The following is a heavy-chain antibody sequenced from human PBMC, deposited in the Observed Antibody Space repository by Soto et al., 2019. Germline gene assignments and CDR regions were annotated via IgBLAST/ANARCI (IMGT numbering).Heavy chain of an antibody. D-gene: IGHD2-15*01. V-gene: IGHV1-69*01. Sequence: QVQLVQSGAEVKKPGSSVKVSCKASGGTFSSYAISWVRQAPGQGHEWMGGIIPIFGTANYAQKFQGRVTITADESTSTAYMELSSLRSEDTAVYYCARQDVVVVAASFYYYYGMDVWGQGTTVTVSS. J-gene: IGHJ6*02. CDR3: ARQDVVVVAASFYYYYGMDV. CDR2: IIPIFGTA. CDR1: GGTFSSYA.